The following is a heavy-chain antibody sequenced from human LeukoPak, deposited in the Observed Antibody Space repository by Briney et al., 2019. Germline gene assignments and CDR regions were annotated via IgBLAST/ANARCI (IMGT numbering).Heavy chain of an antibody. CDR2: IYYSGSA. J-gene: IGHJ4*02. V-gene: IGHV4-31*03. D-gene: IGHD6-13*01. CDR1: GGSISNSGHY. CDR3: AREITTAGMGNFDY. Sequence: SETLSLTCTVSGGSISNSGHYWSWIRQHPGKGLEWIGYIYYSGSAYYNPSLKSRVAISVDTSKNQFSLELSSVTAADTALYYCAREITTAGMGNFDYWGQGTLVTVSS.